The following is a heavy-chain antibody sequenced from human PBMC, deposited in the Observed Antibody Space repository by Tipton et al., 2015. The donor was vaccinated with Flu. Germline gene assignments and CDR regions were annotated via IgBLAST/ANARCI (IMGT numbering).Heavy chain of an antibody. D-gene: IGHD5-12*01. CDR3: ARASAWGVATISNGIHYYYMDV. V-gene: IGHV6-1*01. Sequence: GLVKPSQTLSLTCAISGDSVSSNSAAWNWIRQSPSRGLEWLGRTYYRSKWYNDYAVSVKSRITINPDTSKNQFSLQLNSVTPEDTAVYYCARASAWGVATISNGIHYYYMDVWGKGTTVTVSS. CDR2: TYYRSKWYN. J-gene: IGHJ6*03. CDR1: GDSVSSNSAA.